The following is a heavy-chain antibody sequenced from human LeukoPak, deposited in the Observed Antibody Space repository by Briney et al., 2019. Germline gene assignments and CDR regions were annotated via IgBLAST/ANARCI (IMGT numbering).Heavy chain of an antibody. CDR1: GFIFSSDS. V-gene: IGHV3-21*01. Sequence: PGGSLRLSCATSGFIFSSDSMIWVRQAPGKGLEWVSSISSTGAYIYYADSLKGRFTTSRDNAKNSLYLQMNSLRADDTAVYYCARGLAAAGTRGPYWGQGTLVTVSS. CDR3: ARGLAAAGTRGPY. CDR2: ISSTGAYI. J-gene: IGHJ4*02. D-gene: IGHD6-13*01.